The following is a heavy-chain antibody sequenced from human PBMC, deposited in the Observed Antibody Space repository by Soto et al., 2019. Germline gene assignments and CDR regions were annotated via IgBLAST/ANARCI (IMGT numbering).Heavy chain of an antibody. Sequence: VGSLRLSCTASGFIVNENYMTWVRQAPGKGLEWVSIIHSGGSTFYADSVRGRFTISRDDYKNTLYLQMNGLRVEDTAVYYCARDRRIDNGYYDYYYGMDVWGQGITVTVSS. CDR3: ARDRRIDNGYYDYYYGMDV. V-gene: IGHV3-53*01. CDR1: GFIVNENY. J-gene: IGHJ6*02. CDR2: IHSGGST. D-gene: IGHD1-20*01.